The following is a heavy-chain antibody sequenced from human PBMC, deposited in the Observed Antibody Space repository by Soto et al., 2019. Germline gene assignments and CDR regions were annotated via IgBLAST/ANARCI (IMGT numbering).Heavy chain of an antibody. CDR1: GFTVSSNY. D-gene: IGHD3-22*01. Sequence: EVQLVESGGGLIQPGGSLRLSCAASGFTVSSNYMSWVRQAPGKGLVWVSVIYSGSSTYHADSVKGRFTISRDNSKNTLYLQMNSLRAEDTAVYYCARTYYYDSSGYRYFDLWGRGTLVTVSS. CDR3: ARTYYYDSSGYRYFDL. V-gene: IGHV3-53*01. J-gene: IGHJ2*01. CDR2: IYSGSST.